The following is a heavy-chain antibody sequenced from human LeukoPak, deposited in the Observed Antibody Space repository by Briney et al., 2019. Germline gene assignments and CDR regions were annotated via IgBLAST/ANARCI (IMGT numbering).Heavy chain of an antibody. J-gene: IGHJ4*02. CDR1: GFTFSSYS. D-gene: IGHD3-22*01. CDR3: AREHYYDSSGYLDY. Sequence: GGSLRLSCAASGFTFSSYSMHWVRQAPGKGLEWVAVIWYDGSNKYYADSVKGRFTISRDNSKNTLYLQMNSLRAEDTAVYYCAREHYYDSSGYLDYWGQGTLVTVSS. CDR2: IWYDGSNK. V-gene: IGHV3-33*08.